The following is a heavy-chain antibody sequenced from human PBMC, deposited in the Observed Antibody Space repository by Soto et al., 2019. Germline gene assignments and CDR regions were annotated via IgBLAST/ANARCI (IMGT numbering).Heavy chain of an antibody. CDR1: GYSFTSYW. Sequence: GESLKISCKGSGYSFTSYWIGWVRQMPGKGLKCMGIIYPGDSDTRYSPSFQGQVTISADKSISTAYLQWSSLKASDTAIYYCARTAAAGKYYYGVDVWGQGTTVIVSS. V-gene: IGHV5-51*01. J-gene: IGHJ6*02. CDR3: ARTAAAGKYYYGVDV. D-gene: IGHD6-13*01. CDR2: IYPGDSDT.